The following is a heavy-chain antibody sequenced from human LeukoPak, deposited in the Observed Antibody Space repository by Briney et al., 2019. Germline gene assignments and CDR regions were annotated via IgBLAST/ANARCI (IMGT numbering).Heavy chain of an antibody. J-gene: IGHJ6*02. CDR1: GFTFSSNA. CDR3: TKDHDGMHA. V-gene: IGHV3-23*01. Sequence: GGSLRLSCAASGFTFSSNAMSWVRQAPGKGLEWVSVISVSGSRAYYADFVKGRFTVSRDNSKNTVLLQINSLRVEDTAVYYCTKDHDGMHAWGQGTTVTVSS. CDR2: ISVSGSRA.